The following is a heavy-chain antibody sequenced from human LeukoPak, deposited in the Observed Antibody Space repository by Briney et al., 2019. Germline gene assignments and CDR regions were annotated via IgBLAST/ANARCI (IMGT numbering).Heavy chain of an antibody. CDR1: GGTFSSYA. CDR3: ARGAMVRGVIGYYYYGMDV. CDR2: IIPIFGIA. V-gene: IGHV1-69*04. Sequence: PGASVKVSCKASGGTFSSYAISWVRQAPGQGLEWMGRIIPIFGIANYAQKFQGRVTITADKSTSTAYMELSSLRSEDTAVYYCARGAMVRGVIGYYYYGMDVWGKGTTVTVSS. J-gene: IGHJ6*04. D-gene: IGHD3-10*01.